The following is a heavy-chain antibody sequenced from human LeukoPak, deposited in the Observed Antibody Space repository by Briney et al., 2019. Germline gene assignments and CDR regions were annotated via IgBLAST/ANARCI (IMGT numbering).Heavy chain of an antibody. CDR3: TTGSGDYVWGSYRFVDY. J-gene: IGHJ4*02. Sequence: GGSLRLSCAASGFTFSSYSMSWVRQAPGKGLEWVGRIKSKTDGGTTDYAAPVKGRFTISRDDSKNTLYLQMNSLKTEDTAVYYCTTGSGDYVWGSYRFVDYWGQGTLVTVSS. D-gene: IGHD3-16*02. CDR1: GFTFSSYS. V-gene: IGHV3-15*01. CDR2: IKSKTDGGTT.